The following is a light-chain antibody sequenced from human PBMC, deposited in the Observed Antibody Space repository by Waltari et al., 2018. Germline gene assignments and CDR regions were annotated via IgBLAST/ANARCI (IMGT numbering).Light chain of an antibody. V-gene: IGKV3-15*01. CDR3: QQYNTWPPST. CDR1: QSISNN. J-gene: IGKJ2*02. CDR2: GAS. Sequence: EIVMTQSPAALSESPGERVTLSCRASQSISNNLAWYQHKPGQPPRLLISGASTRATGVPARFSGSGSGTEFTLTISSLQSEDSAIYFCQQYNTWPPSTFGQGTKLEIK.